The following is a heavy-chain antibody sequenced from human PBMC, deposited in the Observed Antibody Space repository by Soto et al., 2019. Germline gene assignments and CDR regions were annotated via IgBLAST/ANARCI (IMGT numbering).Heavy chain of an antibody. Sequence: QLQESGPGLVKTSETLSLTCSVSGGSISGDGSYWAWIRQYPGKGLEWIGYIYYSGTTYHNPSLRSRASISVDTSKSQFSLRLDSVNAADTAIYYCARETKTYCSGGSCNWFDPWGQGILVAVSS. CDR3: ARETKTYCSGGSCNWFDP. V-gene: IGHV4-31*03. CDR1: GGSISGDGSY. CDR2: IYYSGTT. J-gene: IGHJ5*02. D-gene: IGHD2-15*01.